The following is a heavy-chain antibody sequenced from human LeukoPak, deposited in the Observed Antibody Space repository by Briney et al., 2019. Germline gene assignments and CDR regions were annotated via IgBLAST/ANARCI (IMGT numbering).Heavy chain of an antibody. CDR2: IYYSGST. D-gene: IGHD3-22*01. CDR3: ARVYYYDSSAAFDI. J-gene: IGHJ3*02. Sequence: SETLSLTCTVSGASISSYYWSWIRQPPGKGLEWIGYIYYSGSTYYNPSLKSRVTISVDTSKNQFSLKLSSVTAADTAVYYCARVYYYDSSAAFDIWGQGTMVTVSS. V-gene: IGHV4-30-4*08. CDR1: GASISSYY.